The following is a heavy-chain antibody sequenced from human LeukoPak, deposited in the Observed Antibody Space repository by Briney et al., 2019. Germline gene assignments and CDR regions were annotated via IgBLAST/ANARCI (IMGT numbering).Heavy chain of an antibody. J-gene: IGHJ4*02. Sequence: SQTLSLTCAISGDSVSSNSADWNWIRQSPSRDLEWVRRTYYRSKWYNDYAVSMKSRITINPDTSKDQFSLQLNSVTPEDTAVYYCARDAGSGCSSFDYWGQGTLVTVSS. D-gene: IGHD6-19*01. CDR2: TYYRSKWYN. CDR1: GDSVSSNSAD. V-gene: IGHV6-1*01. CDR3: ARDAGSGCSSFDY.